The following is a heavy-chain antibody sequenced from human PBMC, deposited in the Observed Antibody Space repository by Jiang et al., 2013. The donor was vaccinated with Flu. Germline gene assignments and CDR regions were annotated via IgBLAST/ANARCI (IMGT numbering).Heavy chain of an antibody. V-gene: IGHV5-51*01. CDR2: IYPYDSDA. CDR1: GYSFSNYW. D-gene: IGHD4-23*01. Sequence: GAEVKKPGESLKISCQTSGYSFSNYWIGWVRQMPGEGLEWMGFIYPYDSDARYSPSFQGQVTISVDKSISTAYLQWSSLQASDTAIYYCARLEYGGDSWAYYFDSWGQGNPGHRLH. CDR3: ARLEYGGDSWAYYFDS. J-gene: IGHJ4*02.